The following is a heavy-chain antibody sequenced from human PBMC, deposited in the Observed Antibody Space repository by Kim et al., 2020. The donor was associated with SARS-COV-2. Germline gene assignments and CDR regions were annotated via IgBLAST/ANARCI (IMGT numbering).Heavy chain of an antibody. D-gene: IGHD5-18*01. V-gene: IGHV1-58*01. CDR2: IVVGSGNT. J-gene: IGHJ4*02. Sequence: SVKVSCKASGFTFTSSAVQWVRQARGQRLEWIGWIVVGSGNTNYAQKFQERVTITRDMSTSTAYMELSSLRSEDTAVYYCAADQAAMVPITSDYWGQGTLVTVSS. CDR3: AADQAAMVPITSDY. CDR1: GFTFTSSA.